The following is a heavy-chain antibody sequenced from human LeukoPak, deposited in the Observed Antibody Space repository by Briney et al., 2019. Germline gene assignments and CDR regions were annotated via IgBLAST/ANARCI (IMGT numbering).Heavy chain of an antibody. J-gene: IGHJ4*02. Sequence: SGPTLVHPTQPLTLTCTFSGFSLRTSGMRVSWIRQPPVKALEWLARIDWDDDKFYSTSLKTRLTISKDTSKNQVVLTMTNMDPVDTATYYCARVPGYSSSWGFDYWGQGTLVTVSS. CDR2: IDWDDDK. V-gene: IGHV2-70*04. CDR3: ARVPGYSSSWGFDY. CDR1: GFSLRTSGMR. D-gene: IGHD6-13*01.